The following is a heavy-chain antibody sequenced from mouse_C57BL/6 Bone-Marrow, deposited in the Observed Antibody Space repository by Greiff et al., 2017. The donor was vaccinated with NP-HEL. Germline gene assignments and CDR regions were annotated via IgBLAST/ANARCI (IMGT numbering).Heavy chain of an antibody. CDR2: ISYDGSN. CDR1: GYSITSGYY. CDR3: AREDYYRYPWTSY. Sequence: EVQLQESGPGLVKPSQSLSLTCSVTGYSITSGYYWNWIRQFPGNKLEWLGFISYDGSNIYNPSLKNLISITRATSKNQFFLKLNFLTTEDSATYDCAREDYYRYPWTSYWGPGTLVTVSA. V-gene: IGHV3-6*01. J-gene: IGHJ3*01. D-gene: IGHD1-1*01.